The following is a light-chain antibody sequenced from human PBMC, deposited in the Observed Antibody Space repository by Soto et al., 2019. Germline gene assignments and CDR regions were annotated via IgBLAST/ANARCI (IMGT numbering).Light chain of an antibody. CDR2: LNSDGRH. Sequence: QLVLTQSPSASASLGASVKLTCTLSSGHSSYAIAWHQQQPEKGPRYLMRLNSDGRHSKGDGSPDRFSGSSSGAERYLTISSLQAEAEADYYFQTWGTGLHYVFGTGTQLTVL. CDR3: QTWGTGLHYV. CDR1: SGHSSYA. J-gene: IGLJ1*01. V-gene: IGLV4-69*01.